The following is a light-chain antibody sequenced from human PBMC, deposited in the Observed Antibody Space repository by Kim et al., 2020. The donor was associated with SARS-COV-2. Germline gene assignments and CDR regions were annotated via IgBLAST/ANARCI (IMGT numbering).Light chain of an antibody. Sequence: QSALTQPASVSGSPGQSITITCSGSSSDIGTYTYVSWYQHHPYRAPKLIIFEVNNRPSGISDRFSGSKSGNTASLTISGLQAEDEADYYCSSYSNANTFWVFGGGTQLTVL. CDR1: SSDIGTYTY. V-gene: IGLV2-14*01. CDR3: SSYSNANTFWV. J-gene: IGLJ3*02. CDR2: EVN.